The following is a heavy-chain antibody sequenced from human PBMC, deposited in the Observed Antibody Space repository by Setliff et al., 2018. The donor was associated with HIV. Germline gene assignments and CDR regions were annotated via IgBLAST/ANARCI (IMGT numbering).Heavy chain of an antibody. CDR1: GGSISSYY. D-gene: IGHD1-1*01. Sequence: SETLSLTCTVSGGSISSYYWSWIRQPPGKGLEWIGYIHYSRGSSYNASLKSRVTISLDTSKNHFSLKLSSVAAADTAVYYCARRYHDASGFYNSWGQGVLVTVSS. J-gene: IGHJ4*02. CDR3: ARRYHDASGFYNS. CDR2: IHYSRGS. V-gene: IGHV4-59*04.